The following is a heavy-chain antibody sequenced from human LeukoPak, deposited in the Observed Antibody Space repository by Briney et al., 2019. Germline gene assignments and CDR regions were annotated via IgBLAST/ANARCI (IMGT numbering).Heavy chain of an antibody. CDR2: IYYSGST. Sequence: SETLSLTCSVSGDAINSYYWSWIRQPPGKGLEWIGYIYYSGSTNYNPSLKGRLTISVDTSKNQFSLKLTSVTTAGTAVYYCARLTKRNDAFTIWGQGTMVTVSS. J-gene: IGHJ3*02. CDR3: ARLTKRNDAFTI. CDR1: GDAINSYY. V-gene: IGHV4-59*01. D-gene: IGHD1-14*01.